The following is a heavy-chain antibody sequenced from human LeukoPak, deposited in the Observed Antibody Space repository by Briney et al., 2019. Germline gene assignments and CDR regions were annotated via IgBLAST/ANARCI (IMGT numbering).Heavy chain of an antibody. V-gene: IGHV4-39*01. CDR2: IYYSEST. Sequence: SETLSLTCTVSGGSISSSRYYWGWIRHPPGKGLEWIGNIYYSESTYYNPSLKSRVTISVDTSKNQFSLKLSPVTAADTAVYYCAKQRRDGYNYFDYWGQGTLVTVSS. CDR1: GGSISSSRYY. CDR3: AKQRRDGYNYFDY. J-gene: IGHJ4*02. D-gene: IGHD5-24*01.